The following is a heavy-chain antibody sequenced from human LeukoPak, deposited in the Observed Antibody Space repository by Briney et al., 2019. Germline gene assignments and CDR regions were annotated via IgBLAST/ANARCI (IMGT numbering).Heavy chain of an antibody. V-gene: IGHV3-21*01. J-gene: IGHJ4*02. Sequence: PGGSLRLSCAASGFTFSSYSMNWVRQAPEKGLEWVSSISSSSSYIYYADSVKGRFTISRDNAKKSLFLQMNSLRAEDTAVYYCARVPMVQGVNVDPCDYWGQGTLVTVSS. CDR1: GFTFSSYS. CDR3: ARVPMVQGVNVDPCDY. D-gene: IGHD3-10*01. CDR2: ISSSSSYI.